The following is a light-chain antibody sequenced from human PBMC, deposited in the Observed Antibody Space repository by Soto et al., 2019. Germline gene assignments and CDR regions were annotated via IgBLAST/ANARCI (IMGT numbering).Light chain of an antibody. CDR2: DAS. J-gene: IGKJ5*01. V-gene: IGKV3-11*01. Sequence: EIVLTQSPATLSLSPGERATLSCRASQSVSSYLAWYQQKPGQAPRLLIYDASNRATGIPARFSGSGSGTDFTLTISSLAPEDLAVYYCHQRSNWPTFGQGTRLAIK. CDR1: QSVSSY. CDR3: HQRSNWPT.